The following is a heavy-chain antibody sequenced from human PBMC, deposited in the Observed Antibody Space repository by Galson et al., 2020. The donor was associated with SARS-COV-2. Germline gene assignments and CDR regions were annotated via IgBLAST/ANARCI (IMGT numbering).Heavy chain of an antibody. Sequence: SETLSLTCSVSGVSIRSNFYWAWVRQSPGKGPEWIGSLYYGGSTHYNPSLESRVTISVDTSKNQFSLQLNSVTAADTAVYYCARDLGWSTYYWGQGALVTVSS. CDR1: GVSIRSNFY. V-gene: IGHV4-39*07. CDR3: ARDLGWSTYY. J-gene: IGHJ4*02. CDR2: LYYGGST. D-gene: IGHD3-16*01.